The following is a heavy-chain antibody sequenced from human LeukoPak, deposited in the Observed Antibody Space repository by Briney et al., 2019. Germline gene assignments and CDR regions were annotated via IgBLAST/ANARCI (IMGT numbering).Heavy chain of an antibody. Sequence: SETLSLTCTVSGGSISGYYWSWIRQPPGKGLEWIGYIYYSGSTNYNPSLKSRVTISIDRFENQFSLRLSSVTAADTAVYYCARRKGGSYYGYYFDYWGQGTLVTVSS. CDR1: GGSISGYY. D-gene: IGHD1-26*01. V-gene: IGHV4-59*01. J-gene: IGHJ4*02. CDR3: ARRKGGSYYGYYFDY. CDR2: IYYSGST.